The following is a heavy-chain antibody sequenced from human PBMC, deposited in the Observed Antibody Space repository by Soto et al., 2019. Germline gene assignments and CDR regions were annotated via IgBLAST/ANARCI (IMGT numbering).Heavy chain of an antibody. CDR2: ISSSSSYI. CDR3: AREVEGAYDFWSGYYINYYYYGMDV. D-gene: IGHD3-3*01. CDR1: GFTFSSYS. Sequence: GSLRLSCAASGFTFSSYSMNWVRQAPGKGLEWVSSISSSSSYIYYAGSVKGRFTISRDNAKNSLYLQMNSLRAEDTAVYYCAREVEGAYDFWSGYYINYYYYGMDVWGQGTTVTVSS. V-gene: IGHV3-21*01. J-gene: IGHJ6*02.